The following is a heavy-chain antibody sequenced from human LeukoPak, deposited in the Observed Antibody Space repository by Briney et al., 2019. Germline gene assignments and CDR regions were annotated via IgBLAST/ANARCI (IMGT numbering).Heavy chain of an antibody. Sequence: SETLSLTCTVSGGSIRSSYYYWGWIRQPPGKGLEWIGSIYDSGSTYYNPSLKSRVTISVDTSKNQFSLKLNSVTATDTAVYYCARVSDYYDSSGYCDYFDYWGQGTLVTVSS. CDR2: IYDSGST. D-gene: IGHD3-22*01. V-gene: IGHV4-39*07. CDR3: ARVSDYYDSSGYCDYFDY. CDR1: GGSIRSSYYY. J-gene: IGHJ4*02.